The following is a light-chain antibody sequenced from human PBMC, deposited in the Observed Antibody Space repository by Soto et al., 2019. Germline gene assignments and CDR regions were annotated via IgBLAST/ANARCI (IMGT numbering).Light chain of an antibody. CDR3: QQYGDSPWT. V-gene: IGKV3-20*01. CDR1: QYVRSNY. J-gene: IGKJ1*01. Sequence: EIVLTQSPGTLSLSPGERATLSCRASQYVRSNYLAWYQQKPGQTPRLLIYITSSRAPGIPERFSGSGSGTDFTLTISRLEPEDVAVYFCQQYGDSPWTFGQGTKVEIK. CDR2: ITS.